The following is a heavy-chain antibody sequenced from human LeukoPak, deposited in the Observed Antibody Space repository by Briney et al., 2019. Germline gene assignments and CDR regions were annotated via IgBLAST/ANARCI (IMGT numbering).Heavy chain of an antibody. J-gene: IGHJ4*02. V-gene: IGHV3-23*01. CDR2: ISGSGGST. CDR1: GFTFSSYA. D-gene: IGHD3-3*01. CDR3: ANQDDFWSGYYFDY. Sequence: GGSLRLSCAASGFTFSSYAMSWVRQAPGQGLEWVSAISGSGGSTYYADSVKGRFTISRDNSKNTLYLQMNSLRAEDTAVYYCANQDDFWSGYYFDYWGQGTLVTVSS.